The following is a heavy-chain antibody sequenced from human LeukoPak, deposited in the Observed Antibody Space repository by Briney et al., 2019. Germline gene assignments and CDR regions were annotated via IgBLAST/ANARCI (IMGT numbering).Heavy chain of an antibody. CDR3: ARDGRRRFVGTMRSNWFDP. Sequence: ASVKVSCKASGGTFSSYAISWVRQAPGQGLEWMGGIIPIFGTANYAQKFQGRVTITADKSTSTAYMELSSLRSEDTAVYYCARDGRRRFVGTMRSNWFDPWGQGTLVTVSS. CDR1: GGTFSSYA. V-gene: IGHV1-69*06. J-gene: IGHJ5*02. D-gene: IGHD2-15*01. CDR2: IIPIFGTA.